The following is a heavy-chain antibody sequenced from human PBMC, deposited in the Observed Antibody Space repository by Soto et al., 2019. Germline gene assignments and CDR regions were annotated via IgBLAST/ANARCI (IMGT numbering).Heavy chain of an antibody. CDR3: ASGPNAGYYYYYGMDV. CDR2: IYYSGST. V-gene: IGHV4-39*01. J-gene: IGHJ6*02. Sequence: SETLSLTCTVSGGSISSSSYYWGWIRQPPGKGLERIGSIYYSGSTYYNPSLKSRVTISVDTSKNQFSLKLSSVTAADTAVYYCASGPNAGYYYYYGMDVWGQGTTVTVSS. CDR1: GGSISSSSYY.